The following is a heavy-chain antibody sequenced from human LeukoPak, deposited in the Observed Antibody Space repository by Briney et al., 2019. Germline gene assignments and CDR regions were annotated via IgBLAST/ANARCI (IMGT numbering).Heavy chain of an antibody. CDR1: GRSISSYY. CDR3: ARGCCSGGSCEPQGNWFDP. CDR2: IYNSEST. J-gene: IGHJ5*02. Sequence: SETLSLTCTVSGRSISSYYWSGLRQPPGKGLEWIGYIYNSESTKYNPSLKSRVTISVDTSKNQFSLKLSSVTAADTAVYYCARGCCSGGSCEPQGNWFDPWGQGTLVTVSS. D-gene: IGHD2-15*01. V-gene: IGHV4-59*08.